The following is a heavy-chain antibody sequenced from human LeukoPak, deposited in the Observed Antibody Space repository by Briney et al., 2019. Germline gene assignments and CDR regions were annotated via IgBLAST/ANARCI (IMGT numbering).Heavy chain of an antibody. CDR1: GFTFSSYA. CDR3: AKDHDYGDFGGSYYYMDV. D-gene: IGHD4-17*01. V-gene: IGHV3-23*01. J-gene: IGHJ6*03. CDR2: ISASGGST. Sequence: GGSLRLSCAASGFTFSSYAMSWVHQAPGKGLEWVSAISASGGSTFYADSVKGRFTFSRDNSKNTLYLQMNSLRAEDTAVYYCAKDHDYGDFGGSYYYMDVWGKGTTVTVSS.